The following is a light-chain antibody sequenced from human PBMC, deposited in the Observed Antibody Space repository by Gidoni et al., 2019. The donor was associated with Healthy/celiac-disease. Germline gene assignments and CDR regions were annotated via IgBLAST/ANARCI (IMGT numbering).Light chain of an antibody. J-gene: IGKJ2*01. Sequence: ELALTQSPSTLSLSPGESATISCRASQSVSDSYLAWYQQKPGQAPRLLIYGASSRATGIPDRFSGSGSGTDFTLTISRLEPEDFAVYYCQQYGSSPYTFGQGTKLEIK. V-gene: IGKV3-20*01. CDR1: QSVSDSY. CDR3: QQYGSSPYT. CDR2: GAS.